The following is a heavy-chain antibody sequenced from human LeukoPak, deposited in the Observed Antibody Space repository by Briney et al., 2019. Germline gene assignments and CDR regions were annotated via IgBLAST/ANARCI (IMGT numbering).Heavy chain of an antibody. J-gene: IGHJ3*02. CDR1: GFTFSSYA. CDR2: ISGSGAST. V-gene: IGHV3-23*01. Sequence: GGSLRLSCAASGFTFSSYAMSWVRQAPGKGLEWVSAISGSGASTYYADSVKGRFTISRDNSKNTLYLQMNSLRAEDTAVYYCAKVIAPTYYYDSSGYGDAFDIWGQGTMVTVSS. D-gene: IGHD3-22*01. CDR3: AKVIAPTYYYDSSGYGDAFDI.